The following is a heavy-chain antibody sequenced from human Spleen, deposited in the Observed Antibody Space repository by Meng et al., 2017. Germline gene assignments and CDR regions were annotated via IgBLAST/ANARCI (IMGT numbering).Heavy chain of an antibody. D-gene: IGHD2-21*02. Sequence: KVSCKGSGYIFTNYWIGWVRQMPGKGLEWMGIIYPADSDTRYSPSFQGQVTLSADKSISTAYLQWSSLQPSDTAMYYCARESYCGSDCYLDYWGQGTPVTVSS. CDR3: ARESYCGSDCYLDY. J-gene: IGHJ4*02. V-gene: IGHV5-51*01. CDR1: GYIFTNYW. CDR2: IYPADSDT.